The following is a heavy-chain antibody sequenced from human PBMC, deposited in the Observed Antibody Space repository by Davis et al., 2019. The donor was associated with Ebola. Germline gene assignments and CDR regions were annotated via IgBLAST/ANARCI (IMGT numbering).Heavy chain of an antibody. CDR3: ARDNGGSSPHYYYYYYGMDV. CDR2: ISAYNGNT. D-gene: IGHD6-6*01. CDR1: GYTFTSYG. Sequence: ASVKVSCKASGYTFTSYGISWVRQAPGQGLEWMGWISAYNGNTNYAQKLQGRVTMTTDTSTSTAYMELRSLRSDDTAVYYCARDNGGSSPHYYYYYYGMDVWGQGATVTVSS. J-gene: IGHJ6*02. V-gene: IGHV1-18*01.